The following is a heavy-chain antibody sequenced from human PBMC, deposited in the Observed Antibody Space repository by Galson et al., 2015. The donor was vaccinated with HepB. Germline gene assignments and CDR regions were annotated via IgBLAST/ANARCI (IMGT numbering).Heavy chain of an antibody. V-gene: IGHV1-18*04. J-gene: IGHJ6*02. D-gene: IGHD3-10*01. CDR3: ASIPEDYYGSGSYYPDYYGMDV. CDR1: GYTFTSYG. Sequence: SVKVSCKASGYTFTSYGISWVRQAPGQGLEWMGWISAYNGNTNYAQKLQGRVTMTTDTSTSTAYMELRSLRSDDTAVYYCASIPEDYYGSGSYYPDYYGMDVWGQGTTVTVSS. CDR2: ISAYNGNT.